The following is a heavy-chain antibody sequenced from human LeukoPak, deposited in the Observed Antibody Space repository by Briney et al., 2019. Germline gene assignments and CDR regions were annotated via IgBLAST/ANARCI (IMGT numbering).Heavy chain of an antibody. CDR1: GGSISTDS. CDR2: FYYTGTT. J-gene: IGHJ3*02. D-gene: IGHD3-9*01. Sequence: SETLSLTCTVSGGSISTDSWTWIRQPPGKGLEWIGYFYYTGTTKYNPSLQSRATMSVDTSQNHFSLRLSSVSAADTAVYYCAREGILTGYYDGAFDIWGQGTMVTVSS. V-gene: IGHV4-59*01. CDR3: AREGILTGYYDGAFDI.